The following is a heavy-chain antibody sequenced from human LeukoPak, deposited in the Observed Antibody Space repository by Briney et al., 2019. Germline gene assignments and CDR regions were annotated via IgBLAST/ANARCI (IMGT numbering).Heavy chain of an antibody. CDR2: ISGSGGST. Sequence: WIRQPPGKGLEWVSVISGSGGSTDYADSVKGRFTISRDNSKNTQSLQMNSLRAEDTAVYYCAKDDDWGRYKHWGQGTLVTVSS. D-gene: IGHD3-16*01. CDR3: AKDDDWGRYKH. V-gene: IGHV3-23*01. J-gene: IGHJ1*01.